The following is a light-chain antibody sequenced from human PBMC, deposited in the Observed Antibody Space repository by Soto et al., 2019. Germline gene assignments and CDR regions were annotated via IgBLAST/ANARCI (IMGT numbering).Light chain of an antibody. V-gene: IGKV1-27*01. CDR3: QEYKTAPFI. CDR1: QGISNY. Sequence: DIQMTQSPSSLSAFVGDRVTITCRASQGISNYLAWYQQKPERVPTLLIYAASTLRSGVPSRFSGSGSGTDFTLTISSLQPEAVASYYCQEYKTAPFIFGPGTKVHIK. CDR2: AAS. J-gene: IGKJ3*01.